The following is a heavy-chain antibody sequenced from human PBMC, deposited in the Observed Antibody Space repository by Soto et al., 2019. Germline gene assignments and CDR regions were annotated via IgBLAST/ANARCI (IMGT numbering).Heavy chain of an antibody. Sequence: QVQLVQSGAEVKKPGSSVKVSCKASGGIFSTYAISWLRQAPGQGLEWMGGIIPIFGTPNYAQRFQGRVTITADESTSTGFMELSRGRFEKTAVYYCPRDRDDYGSVNYYNRFIFWGQGTLVTVSS. CDR3: PRDRDDYGSVNYYNRFIF. CDR1: GGIFSTYA. D-gene: IGHD3-10*01. V-gene: IGHV1-69*01. J-gene: IGHJ4*02. CDR2: IIPIFGTP.